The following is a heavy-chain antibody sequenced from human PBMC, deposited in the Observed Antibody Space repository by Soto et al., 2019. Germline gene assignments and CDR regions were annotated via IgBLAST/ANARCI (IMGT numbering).Heavy chain of an antibody. D-gene: IGHD6-13*01. V-gene: IGHV1-69*05. Sequence: QVQLVQSGAEVKKPGSSVKVSCKASGGTFSSYAISWVRQAPGQGLEWMGGIIPIFGTANYAQKFQGRVTXTXDXXTSTAYMERSSLSSEDTAVYYCARDGHAAARPFDYWGQGTLVTVSS. CDR3: ARDGHAAARPFDY. CDR1: GGTFSSYA. CDR2: IIPIFGTA. J-gene: IGHJ4*02.